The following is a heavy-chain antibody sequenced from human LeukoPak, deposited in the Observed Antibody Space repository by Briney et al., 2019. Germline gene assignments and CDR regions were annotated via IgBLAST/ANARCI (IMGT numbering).Heavy chain of an antibody. CDR1: GFTFSSYS. J-gene: IGHJ3*02. Sequence: GGSLRLSCAASGFTFSSYSMNWVRQAPGKGLEWVSSISSSSSYIYYADSVKGRFTISRDNAKNSLYLQMNSLRAEDTAVYYYARDFVSVVVPAAVDAFDIWGQGTMVTVSS. CDR3: ARDFVSVVVPAAVDAFDI. CDR2: ISSSSSYI. D-gene: IGHD2-2*01. V-gene: IGHV3-21*01.